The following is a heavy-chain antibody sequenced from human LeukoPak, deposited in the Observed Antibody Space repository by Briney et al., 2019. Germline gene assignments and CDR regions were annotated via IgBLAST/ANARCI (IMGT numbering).Heavy chain of an antibody. J-gene: IGHJ3*02. D-gene: IGHD2-2*01. Sequence: PGGSLRLSCAASGFTFSSYSMNWVRQAPGKGLEWVSYISSSSSTIYYADSVKGRFTISRDNAKNSLYLQMNSLRAEDTAVYYCARDRTREYRYQLHNHDAFDIWGQGTMVTVSS. CDR1: GFTFSSYS. CDR2: ISSSSSTI. CDR3: ARDRTREYRYQLHNHDAFDI. V-gene: IGHV3-48*01.